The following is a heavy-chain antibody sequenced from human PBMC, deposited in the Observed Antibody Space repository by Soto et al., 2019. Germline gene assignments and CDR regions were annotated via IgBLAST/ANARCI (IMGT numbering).Heavy chain of an antibody. CDR2: ISSRSTNI. CDR3: AKFTEPGYSSIWYYFEY. J-gene: IGHJ4*02. V-gene: IGHV3-21*06. D-gene: IGHD6-19*01. CDR1: GFTFSCYS. Sequence: GGSLRLSCVGSGFTFSCYSMAWVRQAPGRGLEWVASISSRSTNIDYADSVKGRFTISRDNAKNLVSLQMNSLRGEDTALYYCAKFTEPGYSSIWYYFEYWGQGTPVTVSS.